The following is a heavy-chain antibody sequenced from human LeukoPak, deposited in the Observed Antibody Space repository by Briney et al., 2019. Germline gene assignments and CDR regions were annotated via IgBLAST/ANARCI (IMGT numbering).Heavy chain of an antibody. V-gene: IGHV3-30*03. CDR2: ISYDGSNK. CDR1: GFTFSGYG. CDR3: VRGSGYLYYYYYGMDV. Sequence: GGSLRLSCAASGFTFSGYGMHWVRQAPGKGLEWVAVISYDGSNKYYADSVKGRFTISRDNSKNTLYLQMNSLRAEDTAVYYCVRGSGYLYYYYYGMDVWGQGTTVTVSS. D-gene: IGHD3-3*01. J-gene: IGHJ6*02.